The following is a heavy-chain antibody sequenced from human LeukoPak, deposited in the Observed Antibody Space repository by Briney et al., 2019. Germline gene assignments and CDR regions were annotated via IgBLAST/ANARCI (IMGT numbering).Heavy chain of an antibody. V-gene: IGHV3-30-3*01. D-gene: IGHD6-19*01. CDR1: GFTSNNYA. Sequence: PGRSLRLSCAASGFTSNNYAIHWFRQPPGKGLEWVAVVTYDGNNQYYADSVKGRFTVSRDNSRNTVNLQMNSLRGEDTAVYYCARAPVRGAVAGVDYWGQGTLVTVSS. J-gene: IGHJ4*02. CDR3: ARAPVRGAVAGVDY. CDR2: VTYDGNNQ.